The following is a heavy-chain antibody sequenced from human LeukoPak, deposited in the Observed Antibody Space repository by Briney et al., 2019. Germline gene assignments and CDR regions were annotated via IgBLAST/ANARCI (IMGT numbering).Heavy chain of an antibody. V-gene: IGHV3-21*01. J-gene: IGHJ4*02. D-gene: IGHD4-23*01. CDR1: GFTFSSYS. Sequence: GGSLRLSCAASGFTFSSYSMNWVRQAPGKGLEWVSSISSSSSYIYYADSVKGRFTISRDNAKNSLYLQMNSLRAEDTAVYYCARDLTTVVTPVGYWGQGTLVTVSS. CDR2: ISSSSSYI. CDR3: ARDLTTVVTPVGY.